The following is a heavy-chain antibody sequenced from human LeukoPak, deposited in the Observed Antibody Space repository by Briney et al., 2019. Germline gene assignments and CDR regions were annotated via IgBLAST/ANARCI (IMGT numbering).Heavy chain of an antibody. V-gene: IGHV3-33*01. Sequence: GGSLRLSCAASGFTFSSYGMHWVRLAPGKGLEWVAVIWYDGSNKYFADSVKGRFTISRDNSKNTLYLQMGSLRAEDMAVYYCARDLSGGGLDYWGQGTLVTVSS. CDR1: GFTFSSYG. J-gene: IGHJ4*02. D-gene: IGHD3-10*01. CDR2: IWYDGSNK. CDR3: ARDLSGGGLDY.